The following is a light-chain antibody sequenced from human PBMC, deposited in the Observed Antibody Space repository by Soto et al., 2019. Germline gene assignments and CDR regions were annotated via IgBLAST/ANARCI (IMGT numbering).Light chain of an antibody. CDR1: QSISSY. Sequence: DVQVTHSASSLSSSVVYRVAITCRTSQSISSYLNWYQQKPGKAPKLLIYAASSLQSGVPSRFSGSGSGTDFTLTISSLQPEDFATYYCQQSYSSTTFGQGTDWR. CDR2: AAS. CDR3: QQSYSSTT. V-gene: IGKV1-39*01. J-gene: IGKJ5*01.